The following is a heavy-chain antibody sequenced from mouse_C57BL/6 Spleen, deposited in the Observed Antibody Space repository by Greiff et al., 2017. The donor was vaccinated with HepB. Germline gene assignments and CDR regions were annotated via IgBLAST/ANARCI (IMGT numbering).Heavy chain of an antibody. CDR1: GFSLTSYG. Sequence: VQVVESGPGLVQPSQSLSITCTVSGFSLTSYGVHWVRQSPGKGLEWLGVIWSGGSTDYNAAFISRLSISKDNSKSQVFFKMNSLQADDTAIYYCARNPIYYYGSSRYYYAMDYWGQGTSVTVSS. V-gene: IGHV2-2*01. CDR2: IWSGGST. D-gene: IGHD1-1*01. CDR3: ARNPIYYYGSSRYYYAMDY. J-gene: IGHJ4*01.